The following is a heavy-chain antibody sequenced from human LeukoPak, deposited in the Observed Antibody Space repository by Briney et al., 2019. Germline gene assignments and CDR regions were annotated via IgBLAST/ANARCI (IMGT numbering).Heavy chain of an antibody. CDR2: ISGSGGST. CDR3: AKESRVEMATINYFDY. V-gene: IGHV3-23*01. D-gene: IGHD5-24*01. CDR1: GFTFSSYA. J-gene: IGHJ4*02. Sequence: GGSPRLSCAASGFTFSSYAMSWVRQAPGKGLEWVSAISGSGGSTYYADSVKGRFTISRDNSKNTLYLQMNSLRAEDTAVYYCAKESRVEMATINYFDYWGQGTLVTVSS.